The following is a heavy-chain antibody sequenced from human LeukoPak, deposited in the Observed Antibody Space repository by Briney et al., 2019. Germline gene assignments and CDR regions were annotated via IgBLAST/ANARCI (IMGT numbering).Heavy chain of an antibody. Sequence: GASVKVSCKASGYTFTSYGISWVRQAPGQGLEWMGRIIPILGIANYAQKFQGRVTITADKSTSTAYVELSSLRSEDTAVYYCARDPIGSGSYYEGGYWGQGTLVTVSS. CDR1: GYTFTSYG. D-gene: IGHD1-26*01. CDR2: IIPILGIA. J-gene: IGHJ4*02. CDR3: ARDPIGSGSYYEGGY. V-gene: IGHV1-69*04.